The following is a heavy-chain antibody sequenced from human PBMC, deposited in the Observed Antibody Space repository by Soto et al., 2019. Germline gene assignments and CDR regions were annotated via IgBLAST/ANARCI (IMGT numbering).Heavy chain of an antibody. V-gene: IGHV3-30*18. CDR2: ISYDGSNK. J-gene: IGHJ3*02. CDR3: AKDEVVRDDAFDI. CDR1: GFTFSSYG. Sequence: QVQLVESGGGVVQPGRSLRLSCAASGFTFSSYGMHWVRQAPGKGLEWVAVISYDGSNKYYADSVKGRFTISRDNSKNTLYLKMNSLRAEDTAVYYCAKDEVVRDDAFDIWGQGTMVTVSS. D-gene: IGHD3-22*01.